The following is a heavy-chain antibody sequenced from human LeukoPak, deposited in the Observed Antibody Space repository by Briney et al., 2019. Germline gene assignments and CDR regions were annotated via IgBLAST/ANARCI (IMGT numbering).Heavy chain of an antibody. CDR1: GGTFSSYA. V-gene: IGHV1-46*01. J-gene: IGHJ5*02. D-gene: IGHD3-22*01. CDR3: ARVGYYDSSGYSS. Sequence: ASVKVSCKASGGTFSSYAISWVRQAPGQGLEWMGIINPSGGSTSYAQKFQGRVTMTRDTSTSTVYMELSSLRSEDTAVYYCARVGYYDSSGYSSWGQGTLVTVSS. CDR2: INPSGGST.